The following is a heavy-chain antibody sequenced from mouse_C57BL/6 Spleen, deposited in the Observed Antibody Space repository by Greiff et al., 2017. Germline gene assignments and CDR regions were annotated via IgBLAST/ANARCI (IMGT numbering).Heavy chain of an antibody. CDR1: GYSITSGYY. D-gene: IGHD1-1*01. CDR2: ISYDGSN. J-gene: IGHJ4*01. V-gene: IGHV3-6*01. Sequence: VQLQQSGPGLVKPSQSLSLTCSVTGYSITSGYYWNWIRQFPGNKLEWMGYISYDGSNNYNPSLKNRISITRDTSKNQFFLKLNSVTTEDTATYYCASLLRFYAMDYWGQGTSVTVSS. CDR3: ASLLRFYAMDY.